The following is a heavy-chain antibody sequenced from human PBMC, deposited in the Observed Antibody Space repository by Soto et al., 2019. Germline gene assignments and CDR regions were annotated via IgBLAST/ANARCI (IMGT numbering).Heavy chain of an antibody. Sequence: EVQLVESGGGLVQPGGSLRLSCAASGFTFSSYWMSWVRQAPGKGLEWVANIKQDGSEKYYVDSVKGRFTISRDNAKNSRYVQMNGLRDEDTAVYYCARAGHSRGIAATWGQGTLVTVSS. V-gene: IGHV3-7*04. CDR1: GFTFSSYW. D-gene: IGHD6-13*01. CDR2: IKQDGSEK. J-gene: IGHJ5*02. CDR3: ARAGHSRGIAAT.